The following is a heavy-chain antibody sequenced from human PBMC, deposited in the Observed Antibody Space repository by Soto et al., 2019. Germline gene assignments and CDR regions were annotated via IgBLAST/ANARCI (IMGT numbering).Heavy chain of an antibody. CDR2: IKQDGSEK. J-gene: IGHJ4*02. D-gene: IGHD2-15*01. V-gene: IGHV3-7*03. CDR3: ARSVARSGLFDS. CDR1: GFTFTSYW. Sequence: PGGSLRLSCSASGFTFTSYWMTWVRQAPGKGLEWVANIKQDGSEKYYVDSVKGRFTISRDNAKNSLNLQMNSLRAEDTAVYYCARSVARSGLFDSWGQGTLVTVSS.